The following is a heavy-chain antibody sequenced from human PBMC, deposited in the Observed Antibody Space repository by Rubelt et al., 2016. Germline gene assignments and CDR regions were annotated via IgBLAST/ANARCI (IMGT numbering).Heavy chain of an antibody. V-gene: IGHV5-10-1*01. J-gene: IGHJ5*02. CDR1: GYSFTSYW. D-gene: IGHD4-23*01. CDR2: LDPRDSYT. CDR3: ARHAGDGGNSEDWFDP. Sequence: EVQLVQSGAEVKKPGESLRISCKGSGYSFTSYWLSWVRQMPGKGLEWMGRLDPRDSYTNYSPSVQGHVTISADKSISTAYLQWSSLKASDTAMYYCARHAGDGGNSEDWFDPWGQGTLVTVSS.